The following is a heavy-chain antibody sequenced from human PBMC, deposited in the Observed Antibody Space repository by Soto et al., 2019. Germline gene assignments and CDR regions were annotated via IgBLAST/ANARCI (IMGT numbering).Heavy chain of an antibody. J-gene: IGHJ4*02. D-gene: IGHD3-3*01. CDR1: GFTFTSSA. Sequence: SVKVSCKASGFTFTSSAVQWVRQARGQRLEWIGWIVVGSGNTNYAQKLQERVTITRDMSTSTAYMELRSLRSDDTAVYYCARVPHSDKYYDFWSGYYLEKNFDYWGQGTLVTVSS. V-gene: IGHV1-58*01. CDR3: ARVPHSDKYYDFWSGYYLEKNFDY. CDR2: IVVGSGNT.